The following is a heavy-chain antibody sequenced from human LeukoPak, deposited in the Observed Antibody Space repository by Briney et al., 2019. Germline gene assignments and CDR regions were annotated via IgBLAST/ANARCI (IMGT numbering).Heavy chain of an antibody. Sequence: GGSLRLSCAASGFTFSSYAMSRVPQAPGKGLEWVSLISGSGGSTYYADSVKGRFTISRDNSKNTLYLQMDSLRAEDTAVYYCANLFGDSASGAFDIWGQGTMVTVSS. CDR3: ANLFGDSASGAFDI. J-gene: IGHJ3*02. CDR1: GFTFSSYA. CDR2: ISGSGGST. V-gene: IGHV3-23*01. D-gene: IGHD4-17*01.